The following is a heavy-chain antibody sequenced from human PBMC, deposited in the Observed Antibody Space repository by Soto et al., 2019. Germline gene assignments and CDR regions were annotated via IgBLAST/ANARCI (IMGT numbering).Heavy chain of an antibody. D-gene: IGHD6-13*01. V-gene: IGHV4-31*03. J-gene: IGHJ4*02. CDR1: GGSISSRGFY. CDR3: AIAYSSWYWDY. CDR2: IYYSGST. Sequence: QVQLQESGPGLVKPSQTLSLTCTVSGGSISSRGFYWTWIRQHPGKGLEWIGYIYYSGSTYYNPSLKSRVTISPDTYKNQFSLKLDSVTAADTAVYYCAIAYSSWYWDYWGQGTLVTVSS.